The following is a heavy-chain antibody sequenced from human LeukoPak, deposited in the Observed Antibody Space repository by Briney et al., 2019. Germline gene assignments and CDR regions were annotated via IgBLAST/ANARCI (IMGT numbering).Heavy chain of an antibody. CDR2: IYTSGST. CDR3: ARDFLRDYGDPFDS. D-gene: IGHD4-17*01. Sequence: SETLSLTCTVSGGSISSGSYYWSWIRQPAGKGLEWIGRIYTSGSTNYNPSLKSRVTISVDTSKNQFSLKLSSVTAADTAVYYCARDFLRDYGDPFDSWGQGTLVTVSS. V-gene: IGHV4-61*02. CDR1: GGSISSGSYY. J-gene: IGHJ4*02.